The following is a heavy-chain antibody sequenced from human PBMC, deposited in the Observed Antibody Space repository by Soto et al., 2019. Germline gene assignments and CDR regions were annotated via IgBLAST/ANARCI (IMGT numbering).Heavy chain of an antibody. CDR2: INYSGST. V-gene: IGHV4-59*08. D-gene: IGHD6-19*01. CDR1: GASISSYY. CDR3: ARLGSIAVAGTEDWFDP. J-gene: IGHJ5*02. Sequence: SETLSLTCTVSGASISSYYWSWIRQPPGKGLEWIGYINYSGSTNYNPSLESRVTISVDTSKNQFSLKLSSVTAADTAVYYCARLGSIAVAGTEDWFDPWGQGTLVTVSS.